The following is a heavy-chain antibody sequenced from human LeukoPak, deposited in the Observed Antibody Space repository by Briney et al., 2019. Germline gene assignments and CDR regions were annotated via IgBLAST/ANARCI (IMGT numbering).Heavy chain of an antibody. CDR2: INAVNGNT. D-gene: IGHD6-13*01. CDR3: ARGPRAAADDY. J-gene: IGHJ4*02. Sequence: GASVKISCKASGYTFTNYIMHWVRQAPGQRLEWVGWINAVNGNTKHSQKFQGRVTITRDTSASTAYMELASLTSADTAVYYCARGPRAAADDYWGQGTLVTISS. CDR1: GYTFTNYI. V-gene: IGHV1-3*01.